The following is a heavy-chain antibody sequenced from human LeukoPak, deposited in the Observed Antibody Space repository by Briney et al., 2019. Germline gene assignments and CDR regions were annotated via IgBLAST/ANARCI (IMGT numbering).Heavy chain of an antibody. V-gene: IGHV4-59*08. CDR2: IYYSGNT. D-gene: IGHD3-10*01. Sequence: SETLSLTCTVSGDSISNYYWSWIRQPPGKGLEWIGYIYYSGNTDYNPSLKSRVTISVDTSKNQFSLRLSSVTAADTAVYYCARITGSYYYYYMDVWGKGTTVTVSS. CDR3: ARITGSYYYYYMDV. CDR1: GDSISNYY. J-gene: IGHJ6*03.